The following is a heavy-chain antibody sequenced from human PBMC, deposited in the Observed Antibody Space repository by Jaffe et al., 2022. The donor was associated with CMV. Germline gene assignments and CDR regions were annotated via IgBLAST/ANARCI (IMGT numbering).Heavy chain of an antibody. CDR1: GFTFSSYS. J-gene: IGHJ4*02. CDR2: ISSSSSYI. Sequence: EVQLVESGGGLVKPGGSLRLSCAASGFTFSSYSMNWVRQAPGKGLEWVSSISSSSSYIYYADSVKGRFTISRDNAKNSLYLQMNSLRAEDTAVYYCARAVIETDFWSGYMTAFPDYWGQGTLVTVSS. V-gene: IGHV3-21*01. D-gene: IGHD3-3*01. CDR3: ARAVIETDFWSGYMTAFPDY.